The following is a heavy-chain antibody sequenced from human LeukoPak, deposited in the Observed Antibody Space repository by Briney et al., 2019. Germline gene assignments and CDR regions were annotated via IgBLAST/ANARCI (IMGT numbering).Heavy chain of an antibody. CDR2: ISYDGSNK. Sequence: GGSLRLSCAASGFTFSSYGMHWICQAPGKGLEWVAVISYDGSNKYYADSVKGRFTISRDNSKNTLYLQMNSLRAEDTAVYYCAKEVLPYGSGIDAFDIWGQGTMVTVSS. J-gene: IGHJ3*02. V-gene: IGHV3-30*18. CDR1: GFTFSSYG. D-gene: IGHD3-10*01. CDR3: AKEVLPYGSGIDAFDI.